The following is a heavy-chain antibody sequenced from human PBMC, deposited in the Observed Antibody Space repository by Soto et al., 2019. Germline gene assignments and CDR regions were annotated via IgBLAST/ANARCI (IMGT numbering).Heavy chain of an antibody. Sequence: ASVKVSCKASGYTFTSYGISWVRQAPGQGLEWMGWISAYNGNTNYAQKLQGRVTMTTDTSTSTACMELRSLRSDDTAVYYCASDRGKHCFDPWGQGTPVTVSS. D-gene: IGHD3-10*01. J-gene: IGHJ5*02. CDR2: ISAYNGNT. CDR3: ASDRGKHCFDP. V-gene: IGHV1-18*01. CDR1: GYTFTSYG.